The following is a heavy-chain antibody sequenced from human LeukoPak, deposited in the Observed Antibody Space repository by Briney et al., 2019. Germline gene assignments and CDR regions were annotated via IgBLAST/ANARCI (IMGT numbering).Heavy chain of an antibody. CDR1: GFTFSNAW. CDR3: TTDKWLRPRGPYFY. V-gene: IGHV3-15*01. CDR2: IKSKTDGGTT. J-gene: IGHJ4*02. D-gene: IGHD5-12*01. Sequence: GSLRLSCAASGFTFSNAWMSWVRQAPGKGLEWVGRIKSKTDGGTTDYAAPVKGRFTISRDDSKNTLYLQMNSLKTEDTAVYYCTTDKWLRPRGPYFYWGQGTLVTVSS.